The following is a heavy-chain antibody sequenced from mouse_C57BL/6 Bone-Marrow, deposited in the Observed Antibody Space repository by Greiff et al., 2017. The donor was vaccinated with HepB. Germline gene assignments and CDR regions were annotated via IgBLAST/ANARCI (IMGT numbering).Heavy chain of an antibody. CDR1: GFTFSSYG. Sequence: EVKLLESGGDLVKPGGSLKLSCAASGFTFSSYGMSWVRQTPDKRLEWVATISSGGSYTYYPDSVKGRFTISRDNAKNTLYLQMSSLKSEDTAMYYCASRSNLGAYWGQGTLVTVSA. V-gene: IGHV5-6*02. CDR3: ASRSNLGAY. J-gene: IGHJ3*01. D-gene: IGHD2-5*01. CDR2: ISSGGSYT.